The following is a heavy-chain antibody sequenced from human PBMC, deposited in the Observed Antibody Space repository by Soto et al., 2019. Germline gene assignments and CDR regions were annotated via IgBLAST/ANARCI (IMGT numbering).Heavy chain of an antibody. J-gene: IGHJ5*02. Sequence: GASVKASCTASGYTFTSYYMHCVRQAPGQGLEWMGIINPSGGSTSYAQKFQGRVTMTRDTSTSTAYMELSSLRSEDTAVYYCASLGGYCGGDCHENTNWFDPWGQGTLVTVSS. V-gene: IGHV1-46*03. CDR3: ASLGGYCGGDCHENTNWFDP. CDR1: GYTFTSYY. D-gene: IGHD2-21*01. CDR2: INPSGGST.